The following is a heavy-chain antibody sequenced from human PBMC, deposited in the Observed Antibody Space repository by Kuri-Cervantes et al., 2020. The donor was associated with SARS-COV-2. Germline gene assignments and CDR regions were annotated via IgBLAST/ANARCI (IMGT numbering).Heavy chain of an antibody. CDR3: AREKVKAGWVLLSPYYYYCYGMDV. V-gene: IGHV1-46*01. CDR1: GYTFTSYY. J-gene: IGHJ6*02. CDR2: INPSGGST. D-gene: IGHD1-26*01. Sequence: ASVKVSCKESGYTFTSYYMHWVRQAPGQGLEWMGIINPSGGSTSNAQKFQGRVTMTRDTSTSTVYMELSSLRSEATAVYYFAREKVKAGWVLLSPYYYYCYGMDVWGQGTTVTVSS.